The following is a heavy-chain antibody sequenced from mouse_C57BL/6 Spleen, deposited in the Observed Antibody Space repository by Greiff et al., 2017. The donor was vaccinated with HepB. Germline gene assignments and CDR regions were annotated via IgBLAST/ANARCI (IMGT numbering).Heavy chain of an antibody. Sequence: QVQLQQPGTELVKPGASVKLSCKASGYTFTSYWMHWVKQRPGQGLEWIGNINPSNGGTNYNEKFKSKATLTVDKSYSTAYMQLSSLTSEDSAVYYCARSSSYYSKDWYFDVWGTGTTVTVSS. CDR1: GYTFTSYW. CDR2: INPSNGGT. D-gene: IGHD2-5*01. CDR3: ARSSSYYSKDWYFDV. J-gene: IGHJ1*03. V-gene: IGHV1-53*01.